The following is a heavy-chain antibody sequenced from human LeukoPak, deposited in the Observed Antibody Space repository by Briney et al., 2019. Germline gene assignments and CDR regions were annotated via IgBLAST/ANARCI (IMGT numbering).Heavy chain of an antibody. J-gene: IGHJ4*02. CDR2: INHSGST. V-gene: IGHV4-34*01. CDR1: GGSFSGDY. CDR3: ASHSSGYYRGLFDY. Sequence: SETLSLTCAVYGGSFSGDYWSWSREPPGKGLEWIGEINHSGSTNYNPSLKSRVTISVDTSKNHFSLKLSSVTAADTAVYYCASHSSGYYRGLFDYWGQGTLVTVFS. D-gene: IGHD3-22*01.